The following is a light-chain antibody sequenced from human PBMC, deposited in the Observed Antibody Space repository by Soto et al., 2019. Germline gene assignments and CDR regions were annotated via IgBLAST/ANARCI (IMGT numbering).Light chain of an antibody. V-gene: IGLV2-8*01. J-gene: IGLJ2*01. CDR2: GVS. CDR3: SSYAGRNNAVV. Sequence: QSALTQPHSASGSPGQSVTISSTGTSSDVGGYNSVSWYQQHPGKAPKLMIYGVSTRPSGVPDRFSGSKSGNTASLTVSGLQPEDEADYYCSSYAGRNNAVVFGGGTKLTVL. CDR1: SSDVGGYNS.